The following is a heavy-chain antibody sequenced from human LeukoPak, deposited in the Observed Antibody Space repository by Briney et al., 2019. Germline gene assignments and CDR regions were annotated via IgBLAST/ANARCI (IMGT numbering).Heavy chain of an antibody. CDR2: IKQDGSEK. Sequence: GGSLRLSCAASGFTFSSYWMSWVRQAPGKGLEWVANIKQDGSEKYYVDSVKGRFIISRDNAKNSLYLQMNSLRAEDTAVYYCARDGIVGATFAFDIWGQGTMVTVSS. CDR3: ARDGIVGATFAFDI. V-gene: IGHV3-7*03. D-gene: IGHD1-26*01. CDR1: GFTFSSYW. J-gene: IGHJ3*02.